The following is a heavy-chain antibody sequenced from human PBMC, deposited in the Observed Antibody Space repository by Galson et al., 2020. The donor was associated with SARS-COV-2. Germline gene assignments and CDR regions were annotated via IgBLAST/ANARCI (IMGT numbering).Heavy chain of an antibody. J-gene: IGHJ3*02. V-gene: IGHV3-33*01. CDR2: IWYDGSNN. CDR3: ASDMGIVGATELDAVDI. D-gene: IGHD1-26*01. Sequence: GESLKISCAASGFTFSSYGMHWVRQAPGKGLEWVAVIWYDGSNNYYADSVKGRITISSDNSKNTLYLQMNSLRDEDTAVYYCASDMGIVGATELDAVDIWSQWTMVTVSS. CDR1: GFTFSSYG.